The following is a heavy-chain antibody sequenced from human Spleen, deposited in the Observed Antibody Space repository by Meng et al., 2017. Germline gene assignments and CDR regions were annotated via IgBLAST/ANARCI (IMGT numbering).Heavy chain of an antibody. D-gene: IGHD3-10*01. V-gene: IGHV3-23*01. Sequence: GESLKISCAASGFSFSSYAMSWVRHAPGKGLEWVSALSGGGFTTYYADSVKGRFAISRHNSKNTLYLQMNSLRAENTALYYCAIYSYGLGDYLDSWGQGALVTVSS. CDR3: AIYSYGLGDYLDS. J-gene: IGHJ4*02. CDR1: GFSFSSYA. CDR2: LSGGGFTT.